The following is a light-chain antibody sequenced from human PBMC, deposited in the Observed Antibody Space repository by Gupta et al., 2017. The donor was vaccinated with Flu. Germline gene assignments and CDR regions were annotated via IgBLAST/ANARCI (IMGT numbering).Light chain of an antibody. Sequence: QSVLTQPPSVSGAPGRGVTISCAGPSSIKGAGNDVHWYQHLPQTAPKLLIYADKKRPAGVPDRFSGSKSGTSASLAITRLKAEDVADFYCQSYDDSRTAYVFGSGTKVTVL. CDR1: SSIKGAGND. CDR2: ADK. V-gene: IGLV1-40*01. CDR3: QSYDDSRTAYV. J-gene: IGLJ1*01.